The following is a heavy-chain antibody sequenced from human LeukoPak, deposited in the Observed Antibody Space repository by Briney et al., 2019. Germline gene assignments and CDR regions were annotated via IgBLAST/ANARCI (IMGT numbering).Heavy chain of an antibody. CDR1: GGSISSGGFY. Sequence: PSETLSLTCSVSGGSISSGGFYWSWIRQPPGKGLEWIGYVYHTGSTHYNPSLESRVTISVDRSKNQFSLKLSSVTAADTAVYYCARGTAYYYMDVWGKGTTVTVSS. V-gene: IGHV4-30-2*01. CDR2: VYHTGST. J-gene: IGHJ6*03. CDR3: ARGTAYYYMDV. D-gene: IGHD4-17*01.